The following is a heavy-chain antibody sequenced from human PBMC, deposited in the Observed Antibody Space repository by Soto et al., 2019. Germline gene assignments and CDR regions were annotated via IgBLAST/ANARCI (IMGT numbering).Heavy chain of an antibody. V-gene: IGHV3-30*18. D-gene: IGHD2-2*01. Sequence: HPGGSLRLSCAASGFTFSSYGMHWVRQAPGKGLEWVAVVSYDGNNQYYADSVKGRFTISRDNSKNTLYLQMNSLRAEDTAVYYCAKDICSSASCRGLYYYYYGMDVWGQGTTVTVSS. CDR3: AKDICSSASCRGLYYYYYGMDV. CDR2: VSYDGNNQ. J-gene: IGHJ6*02. CDR1: GFTFSSYG.